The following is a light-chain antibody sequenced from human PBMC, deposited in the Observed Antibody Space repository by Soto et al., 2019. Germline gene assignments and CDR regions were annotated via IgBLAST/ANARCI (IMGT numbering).Light chain of an antibody. CDR1: QSVSSSY. CDR2: GAS. CDR3: QQYGSSALYT. Sequence: EIVLTQSPGTLSLSPGERATLSCRASQSVSSSYLAWYQQKPGQAPRLLIYGASARATGIPDRFSGSGPGTAFTLTISRLEPEDSAVYYCQQYGSSALYTFGQGTKLEIK. V-gene: IGKV3-20*01. J-gene: IGKJ2*01.